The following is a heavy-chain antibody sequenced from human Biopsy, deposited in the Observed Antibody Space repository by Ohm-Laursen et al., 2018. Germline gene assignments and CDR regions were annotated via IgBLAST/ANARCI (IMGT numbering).Heavy chain of an antibody. D-gene: IGHD2-15*01. CDR3: ARRGSGGRSFDY. CDR1: AFSIYSSY. J-gene: IGHJ4*02. Sequence: PSVTLSLTCTVSAFSIYSSYWICIRQAQGQGLESTGFISNSGNTNYNPSLKSRVTISADTSKNQFSLKLGSVTVADTAVFYCARRGSGGRSFDYWGQGSLVTVSS. CDR2: ISNSGNT. V-gene: IGHV4-59*08.